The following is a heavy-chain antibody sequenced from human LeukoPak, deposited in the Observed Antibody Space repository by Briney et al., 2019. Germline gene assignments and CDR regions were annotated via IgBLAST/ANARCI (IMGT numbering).Heavy chain of an antibody. J-gene: IGHJ6*03. CDR2: TSYDGRDK. CDR3: ARGGRKTYYYFMDV. Sequence: GGSLRLSCAASGFMFSSYTIHWVRQAPGKGLEWVAVTSYDGRDKYYADSVKGRFTISRDNSNNTLFLQMKSLRDEDAAVYYCARGGRKTYYYFMDVWGTGTTVTVSS. CDR1: GFMFSSYT. V-gene: IGHV3-30*01.